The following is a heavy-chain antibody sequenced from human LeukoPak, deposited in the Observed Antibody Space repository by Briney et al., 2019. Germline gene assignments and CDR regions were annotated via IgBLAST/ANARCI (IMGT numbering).Heavy chain of an antibody. D-gene: IGHD1-7*01. CDR2: ISYGGSNK. V-gene: IGHV3-30*01. CDR1: GFTFSSYA. J-gene: IGHJ4*02. CDR3: ARDPARPGTGTRFLSLGFFDY. Sequence: PGGSLRLSCAASGFTFSSYAMHWVRQAPGKGLEWVAVISYGGSNKYYADSVKGRFTISRDNSKNTLYLQMNSLRAEDTAVYYCARDPARPGTGTRFLSLGFFDYWGQGTLVTVSS.